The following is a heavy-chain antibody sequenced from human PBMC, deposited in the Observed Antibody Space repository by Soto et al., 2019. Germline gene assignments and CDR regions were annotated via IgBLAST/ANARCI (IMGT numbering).Heavy chain of an antibody. CDR1: GYTFTTFF. J-gene: IGHJ5*02. Sequence: ASVKVSCKTSGYTFTTFFLHWVRQAPGQRLEWMGIINPSGGSTSYAQKFQGRVTMTRDTSTSTVYMELSSLRSEDTAVYYCARDLSGIVVVPSERNWFDPWGQGTLVTVSS. V-gene: IGHV1-46*03. CDR3: ARDLSGIVVVPSERNWFDP. D-gene: IGHD2-2*01. CDR2: INPSGGST.